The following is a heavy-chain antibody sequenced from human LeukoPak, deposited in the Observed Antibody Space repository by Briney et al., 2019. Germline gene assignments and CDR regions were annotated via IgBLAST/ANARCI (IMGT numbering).Heavy chain of an antibody. CDR2: IYFSGST. J-gene: IGHJ4*02. CDR3: ARKDGDW. Sequence: SETLSLTCTVSGGSISSYYWSWIRQPPGKGLEWIGHIYFSGSTKYNPSLKSRATISLDTSKNQVSLRLSSVTAADTAVYYCARKDGDWWGQGTLVTVSS. D-gene: IGHD3-9*01. V-gene: IGHV4-59*08. CDR1: GGSISSYY.